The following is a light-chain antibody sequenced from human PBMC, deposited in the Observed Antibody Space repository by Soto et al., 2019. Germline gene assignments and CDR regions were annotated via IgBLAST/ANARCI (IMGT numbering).Light chain of an antibody. CDR2: GAS. CDR3: QQYAGSPQT. V-gene: IGKV3-20*01. CDR1: QSVSSTY. Sequence: EIVLTQSPGTLSLSPGERATLSCRASQSVSSTYLAWYQQKLGQAPRLLIYGASSRATGVPDRFSGSGSGTDFTLTISRLEPEDFAVYYCQQYAGSPQTFGPGTTVHIK. J-gene: IGKJ3*01.